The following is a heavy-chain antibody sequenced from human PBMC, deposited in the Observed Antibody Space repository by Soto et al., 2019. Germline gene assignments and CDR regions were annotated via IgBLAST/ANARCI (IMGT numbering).Heavy chain of an antibody. J-gene: IGHJ5*02. CDR2: IYHSGST. CDR3: ARGVTVTTKGNWFDP. D-gene: IGHD4-17*01. CDR1: GGSISSGGYS. Sequence: SETLSLTCAVSGGSISSGGYSWSWIRQPPGKGLEWIGYIYHSGSTYYNPSLKSRVTISVDRSKNQFSLKLSSVTAADTAVYYCARGVTVTTKGNWFDPWGQGTLVTVSS. V-gene: IGHV4-30-2*01.